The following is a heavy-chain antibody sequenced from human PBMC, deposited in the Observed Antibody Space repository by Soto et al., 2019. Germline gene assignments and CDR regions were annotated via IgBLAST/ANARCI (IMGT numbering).Heavy chain of an antibody. J-gene: IGHJ5*02. Sequence: PVGSLRLSCAASGFTFSDYYMSWIRQAPGKGLEWVSYISSSGSTIYYADSVKGRFTISRDNAKNSLYLQMNSLRAEDTAVYYCARLLMVYAIRGWFDPWGQGTLVTVSS. V-gene: IGHV3-11*01. CDR1: GFTFSDYY. D-gene: IGHD2-8*01. CDR3: ARLLMVYAIRGWFDP. CDR2: ISSSGSTI.